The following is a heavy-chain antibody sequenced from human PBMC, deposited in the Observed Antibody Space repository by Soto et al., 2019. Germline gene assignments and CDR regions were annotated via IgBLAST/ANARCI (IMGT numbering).Heavy chain of an antibody. CDR3: AKDPGIYSYESEPFDY. J-gene: IGHJ4*02. Sequence: GGSLRLSCAASGFTFSSYGMHWVRQAPGKGLEWVAVISYDGSNKYYADSVKGRFTISRDNSKNTLYLQMNSLRAEDTAVYYCAKDPGIYSYESEPFDYWGQGTLVTVSS. CDR2: ISYDGSNK. D-gene: IGHD5-18*01. V-gene: IGHV3-30*18. CDR1: GFTFSSYG.